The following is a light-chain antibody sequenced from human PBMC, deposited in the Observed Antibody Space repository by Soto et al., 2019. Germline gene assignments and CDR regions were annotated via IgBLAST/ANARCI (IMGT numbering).Light chain of an antibody. CDR3: QQYGSSPRT. V-gene: IGKV3-20*01. Sequence: DIALTQSPGTLSLSPGERATLSCRTSQIISSSYLAWYQQKPGQAPRLLIFNTSSRATGIPDRFSGSGSGTDFTLTISRLEPEDFAVYYYQQYGSSPRTFGQGTKVEIK. J-gene: IGKJ1*01. CDR1: QIISSSY. CDR2: NTS.